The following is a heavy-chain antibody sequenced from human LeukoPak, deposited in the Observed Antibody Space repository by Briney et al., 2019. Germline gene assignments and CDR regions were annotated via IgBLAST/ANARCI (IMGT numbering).Heavy chain of an antibody. Sequence: PGGSLRLSCAASGFTFSSYAMRWVRQAPGKGLEWVSAISGSGGSTYYADSVKGRFTISRDNAKNSLYLQMNSLRAEDMAVYYCAGDPGGDSSGGELDVWGKGTTVTVSS. CDR2: ISGSGGST. CDR3: AGDPGGDSSGGELDV. CDR1: GFTFSSYA. J-gene: IGHJ6*04. D-gene: IGHD6-19*01. V-gene: IGHV3-23*01.